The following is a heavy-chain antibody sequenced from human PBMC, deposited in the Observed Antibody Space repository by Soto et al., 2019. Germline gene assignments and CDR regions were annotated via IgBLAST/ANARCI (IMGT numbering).Heavy chain of an antibody. Sequence: QVQLQESGPGLVKPSQTLSLTCTVPGASIRSDDFYWSWIRQPPGKGLEWIGNIYHSGSTDYNPSSKSRVTISKDTSKNQFSLKLGSVTAADTAVYYCARGSFFRGYFDSWGQGTLVTVSS. CDR3: ARGSFFRGYFDS. D-gene: IGHD3-10*01. J-gene: IGHJ4*02. CDR1: GASIRSDDFY. V-gene: IGHV4-30-4*01. CDR2: IYHSGST.